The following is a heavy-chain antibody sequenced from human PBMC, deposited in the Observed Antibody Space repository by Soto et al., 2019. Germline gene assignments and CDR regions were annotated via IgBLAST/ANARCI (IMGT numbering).Heavy chain of an antibody. Sequence: ASVKVSCKASGYLFAGYYLHWVRQAPAQGLEWMGWINPSGGDTEYAQKVEAWATMTRDKSTDTAYLDLSRLRSADTAVYYCDRGRRFFDFGGYHEKYFDFWGHGTLVTVSS. J-gene: IGHJ4*01. D-gene: IGHD2-21*01. CDR1: GYLFAGYY. CDR3: DRGRRFFDFGGYHEKYFDF. V-gene: IGHV1-2*04. CDR2: INPSGGDT.